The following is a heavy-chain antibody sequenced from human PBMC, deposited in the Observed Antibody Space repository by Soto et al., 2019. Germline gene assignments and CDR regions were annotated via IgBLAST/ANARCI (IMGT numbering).Heavy chain of an antibody. CDR3: AREVFWSGYYGVYMDV. CDR1: GGSISSGGYY. J-gene: IGHJ6*03. V-gene: IGHV4-31*03. D-gene: IGHD3-3*01. Sequence: PSETLSLTCTVSGGSISSGGYYWSWIRQHPGKGLERIGYIYYSGSTYYNPSLKSRVTISVDTSKNQFSLKLSSVTAADTAVYYCAREVFWSGYYGVYMDVWGKGTTVAVSS. CDR2: IYYSGST.